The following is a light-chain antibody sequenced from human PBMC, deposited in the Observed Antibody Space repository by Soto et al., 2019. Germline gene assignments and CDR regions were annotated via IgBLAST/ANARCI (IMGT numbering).Light chain of an antibody. V-gene: IGKV3-11*01. CDR2: DAS. Sequence: EIVLTQSPATLSLSPGERATLSCRASQSVSTYLAWYQQKPGQAPRLLISDASSRATGIPDRFSGGGSGTDFTLTISRLEPEDFAVYYCQQFSSYPLTFGGGTKV. CDR3: QQFSSYPLT. CDR1: QSVSTY. J-gene: IGKJ4*01.